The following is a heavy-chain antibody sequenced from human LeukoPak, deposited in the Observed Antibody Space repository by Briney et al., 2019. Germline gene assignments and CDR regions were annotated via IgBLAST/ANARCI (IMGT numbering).Heavy chain of an antibody. D-gene: IGHD2-21*02. CDR2: IIPMSGTV. J-gene: IGHJ6*02. Sequence: GASVKVSCKASGGTLSNYAISWVRQAPGQGLEWMGGIIPMSGTVNFAQKFQGRVTITADESTSTAFLELSSLRSEDTAVYYCATRYCGGVYYSGNYCYCCGMDVWGRGTTVAVSS. CDR1: GGTLSNYA. V-gene: IGHV1-69*13. CDR3: ATRYCGGVYYSGNYCYCCGMDV.